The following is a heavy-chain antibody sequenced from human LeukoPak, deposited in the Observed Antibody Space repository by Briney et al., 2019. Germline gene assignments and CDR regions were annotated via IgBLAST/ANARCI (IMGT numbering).Heavy chain of an antibody. V-gene: IGHV4-4*07. CDR1: GGSISSYY. CDR2: IYTSGST. J-gene: IGHJ4*02. D-gene: IGHD3-22*01. Sequence: SETLSLTCTVSGGSISSYYWSWIRQPAGKGLEWIGRIYTSGSTNYNPSLKSRVTMSVDTSKNQFSLKLSSVTAAGTAVYYCARGYDSSGYYPYYFDYWGQGTLVTVSS. CDR3: ARGYDSSGYYPYYFDY.